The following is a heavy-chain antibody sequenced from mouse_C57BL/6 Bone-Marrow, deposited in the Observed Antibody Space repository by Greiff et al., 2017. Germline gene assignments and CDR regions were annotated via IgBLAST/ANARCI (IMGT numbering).Heavy chain of an antibody. Sequence: VKLVASGPGILQPSQTLSLTCSFSGFSLSTFGMGVGWIRQPSGKGLGWLAHIWWDDDKYYNPALKRRLTISKDTAKNQFFLKIANVYTAETATYYCARIRYGSSFWFAYWGQGTLVTVSA. CDR1: GFSLSTFGMG. V-gene: IGHV8-8*01. CDR3: ARIRYGSSFWFAY. CDR2: IWWDDDK. J-gene: IGHJ3*01. D-gene: IGHD1-1*01.